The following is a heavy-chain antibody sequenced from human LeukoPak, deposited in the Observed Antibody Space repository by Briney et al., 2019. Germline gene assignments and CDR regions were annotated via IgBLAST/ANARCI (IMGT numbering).Heavy chain of an antibody. Sequence: AGGSLRLSCAASGFTFSSYSMNWVRQAPGKGLEWVSSISSSSSYIYYADSVKGRFTISRDNAKNTLYLQMNSLRAEDTAVYYCAREILXSTSRWGQGXXVXVSS. J-gene: IGHJ4*02. CDR1: GFTFSSYS. D-gene: IGHD2-2*01. CDR2: ISSSSSYI. V-gene: IGHV3-21*06. CDR3: AREILXSTSR.